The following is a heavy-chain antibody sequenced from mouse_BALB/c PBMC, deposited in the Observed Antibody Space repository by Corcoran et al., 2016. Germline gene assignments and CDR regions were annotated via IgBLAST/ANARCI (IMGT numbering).Heavy chain of an antibody. J-gene: IGHJ4*01. V-gene: IGHV1S34*01. Sequence: LVKTGASVKISCKASGYSFTGYYMHWVKQSHGKSLEWIGYISCYNGATSYNQKFKGKATFTVDTSSSTAYMQFNSLTSEDSAVYYCARYYDYDAYAMDYWGQGTSVTVSS. CDR3: ARYYDYDAYAMDY. CDR2: ISCYNGAT. D-gene: IGHD2-4*01. CDR1: GYSFTGYY.